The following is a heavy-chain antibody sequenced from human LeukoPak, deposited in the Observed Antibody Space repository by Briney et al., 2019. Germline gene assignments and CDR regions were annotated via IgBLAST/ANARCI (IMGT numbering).Heavy chain of an antibody. CDR2: ITPIFGTA. CDR1: GGTFSSYA. CDR3: ARDGYYGSGSYDY. V-gene: IGHV1-69*05. J-gene: IGHJ4*02. Sequence: ASVKVSCKASGGTFSSYAISWVRQAPGQGLEWMGGITPIFGTANYAQKFQGRVTITTDESTSTAYMELSSLRSEDTAVYYCARDGYYGSGSYDYWGQGTLVTVSS. D-gene: IGHD3-10*01.